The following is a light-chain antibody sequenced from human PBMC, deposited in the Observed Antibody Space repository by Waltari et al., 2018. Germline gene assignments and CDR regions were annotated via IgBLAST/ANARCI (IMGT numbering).Light chain of an antibody. CDR2: AAS. J-gene: IGKJ3*01. CDR3: QQSFSTIFT. CDR1: QSISST. Sequence: DIQMTQSPSSLSASVGDRVTITCRASQSISSTFNWYQQKPGKAPQLLIYAASSLQSGVPSRFSGSGSGTDFSLTISSLQPEDFATYYCQQSFSTIFTFGPGTKVDIK. V-gene: IGKV1-39*01.